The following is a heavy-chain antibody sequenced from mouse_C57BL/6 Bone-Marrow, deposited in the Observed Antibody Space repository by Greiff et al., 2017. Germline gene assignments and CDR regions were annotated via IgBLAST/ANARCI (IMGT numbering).Heavy chain of an antibody. CDR1: GFNIKDDY. Sequence: VQLQQSGAELVRPGASVKLSCTASGFNIKDDYMHWVKQRPEQGLEWIGWIDPENGDTEYASKFQGKATITADTSSNTAYLQLSSLTAEDTALYYCTTPSNAGFAYWGQGTLVTVSA. CDR3: TTPSNAGFAY. D-gene: IGHD4-1*01. V-gene: IGHV14-4*01. J-gene: IGHJ3*01. CDR2: IDPENGDT.